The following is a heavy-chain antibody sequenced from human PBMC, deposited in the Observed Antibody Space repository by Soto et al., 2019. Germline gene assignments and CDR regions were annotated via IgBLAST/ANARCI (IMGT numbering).Heavy chain of an antibody. V-gene: IGHV1-18*01. CDR1: GYTFTSYG. J-gene: IGHJ5*02. Sequence: EASVKVSGKASGYTFTSYGISWVRQAPGQGLEWMGWISAYNGNTNYAQKLQGRVTMTTDTSTSTAYMELRSLRSDDTAVYYCARDGTQITMIVVVYNWFDPWGQGTLVTVSS. CDR2: ISAYNGNT. CDR3: ARDGTQITMIVVVYNWFDP. D-gene: IGHD3-22*01.